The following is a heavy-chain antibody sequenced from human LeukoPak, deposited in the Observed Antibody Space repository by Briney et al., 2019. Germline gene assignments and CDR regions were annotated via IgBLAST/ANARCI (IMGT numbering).Heavy chain of an antibody. D-gene: IGHD3-22*01. J-gene: IGHJ4*02. CDR2: ISWDGGST. Sequence: GGSLRLSCAASGFTFDDYTMHWVRQAPGKGLEWVSLISWDGGSTYYADSVKGRFTISRDNSKNSLNLQMNSLRTEDTALYYCAKEDSSGYYYFDYWGQGTLVTVSS. CDR1: GFTFDDYT. V-gene: IGHV3-43*01. CDR3: AKEDSSGYYYFDY.